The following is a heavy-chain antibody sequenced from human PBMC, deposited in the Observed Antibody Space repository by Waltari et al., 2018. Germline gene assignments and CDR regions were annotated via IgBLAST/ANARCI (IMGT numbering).Heavy chain of an antibody. CDR1: GGSNSGNNYY. D-gene: IGHD6-13*01. V-gene: IGHV4-39*01. Sequence: QLQLQESGPGLVKPSETLSLTCTVSGGSNSGNNYYWGWIRQAPGKGLEWIGSIYYSGSTYYNPSLKSRVTISVDTSKNQFSLKLSSVTAADTAVYYWARHTYSSSPDYWGQGTLVTVSS. CDR2: IYYSGST. CDR3: ARHTYSSSPDY. J-gene: IGHJ4*02.